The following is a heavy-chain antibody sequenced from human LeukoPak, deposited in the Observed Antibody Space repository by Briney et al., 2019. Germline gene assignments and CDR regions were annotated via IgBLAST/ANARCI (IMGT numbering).Heavy chain of an antibody. V-gene: IGHV3-20*01. CDR3: ARDLARGGPHARLNYYMDV. J-gene: IGHJ6*03. CDR1: GFTFGDCG. D-gene: IGHD3-16*01. Sequence: GGSLRLSCEASGFTFGDCGMSWVRQAPGKGLEWVSGTNWNAGSPRYADSVKGRFTISRDNAKNSLYLQMNSLRAEDTALYHCARDLARGGPHARLNYYMDVWGKGTTVTVSS. CDR2: TNWNAGSP.